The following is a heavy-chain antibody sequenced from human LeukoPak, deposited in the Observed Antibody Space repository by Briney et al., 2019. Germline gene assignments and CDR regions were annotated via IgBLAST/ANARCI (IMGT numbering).Heavy chain of an antibody. J-gene: IGHJ4*02. D-gene: IGHD6-13*01. CDR1: GGTFSSYA. CDR2: ISAYNGNT. Sequence: ASVKVSCKASGGTFSSYAISWVRQAPGQGLEWMGWISAYNGNTNYAQKLQGRVTMTTDTSTSTAYMELRSLRSDDTAVYYCARAATGYSSTYYFDYWGQGTLVTVSS. CDR3: ARAATGYSSTYYFDY. V-gene: IGHV1-18*01.